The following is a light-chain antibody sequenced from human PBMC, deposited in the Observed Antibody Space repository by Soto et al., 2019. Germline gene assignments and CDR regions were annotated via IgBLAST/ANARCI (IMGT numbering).Light chain of an antibody. CDR1: QSVGSY. CDR3: QQLNSYPIT. J-gene: IGKJ5*01. Sequence: EIVLTQSPATLSLSPGERATLSCRASQSVGSYLAWYQQKPGQAPRLLIYDASNRAAGVPARFSGSGSGTEFTLTISSLQPEDFATYYCQQLNSYPITFGQGTRLEIK. CDR2: DAS. V-gene: IGKV3-11*01.